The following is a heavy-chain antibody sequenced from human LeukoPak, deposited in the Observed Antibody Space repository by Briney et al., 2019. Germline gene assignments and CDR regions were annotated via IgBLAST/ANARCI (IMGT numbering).Heavy chain of an antibody. CDR1: GFTFNKAW. J-gene: IGHJ6*02. D-gene: IGHD2-15*01. CDR3: TTPEGASALRGSYGMDV. V-gene: IGHV3-15*01. Sequence: GGSLRLSCAASGFTFNKAWMSWVRQAPGKGLEWVGRIKSKTDGGTTDYAAPVKGRFTISRDDSKNTLYLQMNSLTTEDTAVYYCTTPEGASALRGSYGMDVWSQGTTVTVSS. CDR2: IKSKTDGGTT.